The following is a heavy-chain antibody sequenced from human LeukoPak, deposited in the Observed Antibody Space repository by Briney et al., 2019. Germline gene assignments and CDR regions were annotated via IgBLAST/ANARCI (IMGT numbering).Heavy chain of an antibody. V-gene: IGHV4-4*09. D-gene: IGHD2-2*01. CDR3: ARHRSPSSLSFFDI. J-gene: IGHJ4*02. CDR2: IYTSETT. Sequence: SETLSLTCTVSGASISSYYWSWIRQPPGKGLEWIGYIYTSETTNFNPALRSRVTISIETSKNQVSLRLSSVTAADTALYYCARHRSPSSLSFFDIWGQGMLVIVSS. CDR1: GASISSYY.